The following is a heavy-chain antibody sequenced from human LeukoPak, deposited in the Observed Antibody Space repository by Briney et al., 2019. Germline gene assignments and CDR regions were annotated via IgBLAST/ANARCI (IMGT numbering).Heavy chain of an antibody. V-gene: IGHV3-23*01. Sequence: GGSLRLSCAASGFTFTSYAMSWVRQAPGKGLEWVSAVTGSGDTTYYAASVKGRFTISRDNSKNTLYLQMSSLRAEDTAIYYCAKDRDWREWYKDAFDVWGQGTMDTVSS. D-gene: IGHD3-3*01. CDR2: VTGSGDTT. CDR3: AKDRDWREWYKDAFDV. CDR1: GFTFTSYA. J-gene: IGHJ3*01.